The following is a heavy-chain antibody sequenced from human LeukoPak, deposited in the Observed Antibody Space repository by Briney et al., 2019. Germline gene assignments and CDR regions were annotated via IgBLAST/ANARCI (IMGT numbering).Heavy chain of an antibody. CDR2: MNPSNGGT. D-gene: IGHD6-6*01. CDR1: GYSFSGYY. V-gene: IGHV1-2*02. CDR3: AREYEYSNSN. J-gene: IGHJ4*02. Sequence: ASVKVSCKASGYSFSGYYIHWVRQAPGQGLEWMGWMNPSNGGTNYAQKFQGRVTMTRDTSISTAYMEVSSLRSDDTAICYCAREYEYSNSNWGQGTLVTVSS.